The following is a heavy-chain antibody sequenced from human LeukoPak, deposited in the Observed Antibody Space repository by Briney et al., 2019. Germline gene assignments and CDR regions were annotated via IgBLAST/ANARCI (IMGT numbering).Heavy chain of an antibody. Sequence: SETLSLTCSVSGYSISSAYYWGWIRQPPGKGLEWIGTMCHSGSTNYNPSLKSRVTISVDTSKNQFSLKLSSVTAADTAVYFCARGFRGGNFDYWGQGTLVTVSS. J-gene: IGHJ4*02. D-gene: IGHD3-16*01. CDR3: ARGFRGGNFDY. CDR1: GYSISSAYY. V-gene: IGHV4-38-2*02. CDR2: MCHSGST.